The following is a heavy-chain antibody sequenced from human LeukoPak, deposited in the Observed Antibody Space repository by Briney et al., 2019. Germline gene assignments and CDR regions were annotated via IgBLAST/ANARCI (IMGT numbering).Heavy chain of an antibody. V-gene: IGHV3-74*01. CDR2: INGDGSAT. J-gene: IGHJ4*02. CDR3: ATGNYYDSRGYYTFGH. D-gene: IGHD3-22*01. CDR1: RFAFNKYW. Sequence: GGSLRLSCAASRFAFNKYWMHWVRQTPGKGLVWVSRINGDGSATSYADSVKGGFTISRDNAKNTLYLQMSSLRAEDTAVYYCATGNYYDSRGYYTFGHWGQGTLVTVSS.